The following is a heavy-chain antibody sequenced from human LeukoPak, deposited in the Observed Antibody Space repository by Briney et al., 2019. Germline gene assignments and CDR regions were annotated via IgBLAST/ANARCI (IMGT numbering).Heavy chain of an antibody. V-gene: IGHV3-7*01. Sequence: GGSLRLSCAASGFTLISYWMTWVRQAPGKGLEWVANIKQDGSEKYYVDSVKGRFTISRDNAKNSPYLQMNSLRDEDTAVYYCARADSSIAARLSRSSIFNYYYYMDVWGKGTTVTVSS. D-gene: IGHD6-6*01. CDR3: ARADSSIAARLSRSSIFNYYYYMDV. J-gene: IGHJ6*03. CDR1: GFTLISYW. CDR2: IKQDGSEK.